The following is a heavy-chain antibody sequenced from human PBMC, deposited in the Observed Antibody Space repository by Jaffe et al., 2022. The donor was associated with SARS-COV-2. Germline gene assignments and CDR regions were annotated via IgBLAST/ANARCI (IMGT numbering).Heavy chain of an antibody. CDR2: SYYRGST. V-gene: IGHV4-59*01. CDR3: ARVMRGSSFDY. CDR1: GGSITSSY. J-gene: IGHJ4*02. Sequence: QVQLQESGPGLVKPSETLSVICSVSGGSITSSYWSWIRQPPGKGLEWIGYSYYRGSTNYNPSLKSRVTISVDTSKNQFSLKLNSVTAADTAIYYCARVMRGSSFDYWGQGTLVTVSS.